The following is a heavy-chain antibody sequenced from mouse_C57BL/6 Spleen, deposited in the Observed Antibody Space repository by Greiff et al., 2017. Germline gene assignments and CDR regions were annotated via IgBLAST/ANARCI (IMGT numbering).Heavy chain of an antibody. CDR2: IHPNSGST. D-gene: IGHD1-1*01. CDR1: GYTFTSYW. CDR3: AIYYGSYWYFDV. V-gene: IGHV1-64*01. J-gene: IGHJ1*03. Sequence: QVQLQQPGAELVKPGASVKLSCKASGYTFTSYWMHWVKQRPGQGLEWIGMIHPNSGSTNYNEKFKSKATLTVDKSSSTAYMQLSSLTSEDSAVYYCAIYYGSYWYFDVWGTGTTVTVSA.